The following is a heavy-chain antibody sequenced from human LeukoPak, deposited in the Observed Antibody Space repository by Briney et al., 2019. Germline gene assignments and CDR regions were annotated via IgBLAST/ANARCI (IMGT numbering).Heavy chain of an antibody. CDR1: GFTFTDNW. CDR2: INSDGSTT. Sequence: GGSLRLSCAVSGFTFTDNWMHWVRQVPGKGLVWVSRINSDGSTTGYADSVKGRFTISRDNAKNTLYLQMNSLRAEDTAVYYCARDGYCSSTSCYGWNWFDPWGQGTLVTVSS. CDR3: ARDGYCSSTSCYGWNWFDP. D-gene: IGHD2-2*03. V-gene: IGHV3-74*01. J-gene: IGHJ5*02.